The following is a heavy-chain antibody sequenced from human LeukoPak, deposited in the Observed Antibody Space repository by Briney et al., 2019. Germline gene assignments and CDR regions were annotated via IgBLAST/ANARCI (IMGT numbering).Heavy chain of an antibody. CDR2: ISSNGDST. CDR3: ARTGSGSYYIEY. CDR1: GFTFSNYA. Sequence: GRSLRLSCAASGFTFSNYAMHWVRQAPGKGLEYVSGISSNGDSTYYGNSVKGRFTISRDNSKNTLSLRMGSLRPEDMAVYYCARTGSGSYYIEYWGQGTLVTVSS. D-gene: IGHD3-10*01. V-gene: IGHV3-64*01. J-gene: IGHJ4*02.